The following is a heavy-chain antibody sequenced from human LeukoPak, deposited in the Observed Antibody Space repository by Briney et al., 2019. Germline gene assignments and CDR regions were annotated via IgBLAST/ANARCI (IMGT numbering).Heavy chain of an antibody. CDR1: GGSIRGYY. Sequence: PSETLSLTCTVSGGSIRGYYWSWIRQPPGKGLEWIGYIYYSGSTNYNPTLKSRVTISVDTSKNQFSLKLSSVTAADTAVYYCAGTYYYDSSGYYYPGGYWGQGTLVTVSS. CDR2: IYYSGST. D-gene: IGHD3-22*01. V-gene: IGHV4-59*01. J-gene: IGHJ4*02. CDR3: AGTYYYDSSGYYYPGGY.